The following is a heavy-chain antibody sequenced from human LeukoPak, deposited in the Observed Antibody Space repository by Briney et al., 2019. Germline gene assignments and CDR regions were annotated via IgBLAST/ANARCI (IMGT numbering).Heavy chain of an antibody. CDR3: ARDLYGDSYGYDAFDI. J-gene: IGHJ3*02. Sequence: PGGSLRLSCAASGFTFSSYSMTWVRQAPGKGLEWVSSISSSSSYIYYADSVEGRFTISRDNAKNSLYLQMNSLRAEDTAVYYCARDLYGDSYGYDAFDIWGQGTMVTVSS. CDR2: ISSSSSYI. V-gene: IGHV3-21*01. D-gene: IGHD5-18*01. CDR1: GFTFSSYS.